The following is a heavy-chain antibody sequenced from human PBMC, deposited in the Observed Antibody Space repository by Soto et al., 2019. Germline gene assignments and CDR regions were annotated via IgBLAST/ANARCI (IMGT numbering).Heavy chain of an antibody. Sequence: SVKVSCKASGGPFSTYAISWVRQAPGQGLEWMGGIIPIFGTANYAQRFLGRVTISADDSTSTAYMELRSLTSDDTAVYYCAKALTMASPNWFDPWGQGTKVTVSS. CDR2: IIPIFGTA. D-gene: IGHD3-10*01. J-gene: IGHJ5*02. CDR3: AKALTMASPNWFDP. V-gene: IGHV1-69*13. CDR1: GGPFSTYA.